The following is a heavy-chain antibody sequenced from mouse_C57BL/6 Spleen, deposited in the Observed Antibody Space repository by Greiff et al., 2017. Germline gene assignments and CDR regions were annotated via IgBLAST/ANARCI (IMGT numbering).Heavy chain of an antibody. Sequence: QVQLQQPGAELVMPGASVKLSCKASGYTFTSYWMHWVKQRPIQGLEWIGNIDPSDSETHYNQKFKDKATLTVDKSSSTAYMQLSSLTSEDSAVYYCARRRDGYPYWYFDVWGTGTTVTVSS. J-gene: IGHJ1*03. D-gene: IGHD2-3*01. CDR1: GYTFTSYW. CDR3: ARRRDGYPYWYFDV. V-gene: IGHV1-52*01. CDR2: IDPSDSET.